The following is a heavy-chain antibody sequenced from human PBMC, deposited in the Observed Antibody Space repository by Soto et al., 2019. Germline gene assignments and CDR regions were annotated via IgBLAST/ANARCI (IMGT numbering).Heavy chain of an antibody. CDR1: GGSISTYY. Sequence: SSETLSLTCTVSGGSISTYYWNWIRQPPGKGLEWIGYIYYSGSTNYNPSLKSRVTISVDTSKNQFSLKLSSVTAADTAVYYCARSWSGYSEFDYWGQGTLVTVSS. J-gene: IGHJ4*02. D-gene: IGHD3-3*01. V-gene: IGHV4-59*01. CDR3: ARSWSGYSEFDY. CDR2: IYYSGST.